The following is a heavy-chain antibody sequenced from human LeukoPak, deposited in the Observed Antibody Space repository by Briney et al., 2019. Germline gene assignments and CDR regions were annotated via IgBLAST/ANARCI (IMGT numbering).Heavy chain of an antibody. CDR1: GGTFSSYA. D-gene: IGHD2-2*01. V-gene: IGHV1-69*04. CDR3: ARAAYCSSTGCPSAWFDP. Sequence: SVKVSCKASGGTFSSYAISWVRQAPGQGLEWMGRIIPILGIANYAQKFQGRVTITADKSTSTAYMELSSLRSEDTAVYYCARAAYCSSTGCPSAWFDPWGQGTLVTVSS. J-gene: IGHJ5*02. CDR2: IIPILGIA.